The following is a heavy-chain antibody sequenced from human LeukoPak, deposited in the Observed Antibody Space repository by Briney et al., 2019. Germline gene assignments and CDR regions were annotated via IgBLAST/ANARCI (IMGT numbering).Heavy chain of an antibody. CDR2: IYYSGRT. CDR3: ARIITYYDFSCWFDP. D-gene: IGHD3-3*01. V-gene: IGHV4-39*01. J-gene: IGHJ5*02. Sequence: SETLSLTCSASGGSISRSSYNWGWIRQPPGKGLEWIGSIYYSGRTYYNPSLKSRVTISVDTSKNQFSLKLSPVTAADTAVYYCARIITYYDFSCWFDPWGQGTLVTVSS. CDR1: GGSISRSSYN.